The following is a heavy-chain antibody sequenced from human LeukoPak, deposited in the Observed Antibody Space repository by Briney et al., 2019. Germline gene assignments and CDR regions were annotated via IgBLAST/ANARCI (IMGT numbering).Heavy chain of an antibody. Sequence: TGGSLRLSCAASGFTFSSYSMNWVRQAPGKGLEWVSSISSSSSYIYYADSVKGRFTISRDNAKNSLYLQMNSLRAEDTAVYYCARESFLTTVTTAPYYFDYWGQGTLVTVSS. CDR1: GFTFSSYS. D-gene: IGHD4-17*01. CDR3: ARESFLTTVTTAPYYFDY. V-gene: IGHV3-21*01. J-gene: IGHJ4*02. CDR2: ISSSSSYI.